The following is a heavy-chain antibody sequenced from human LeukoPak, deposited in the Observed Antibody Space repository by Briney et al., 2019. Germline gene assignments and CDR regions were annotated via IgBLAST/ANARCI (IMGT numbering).Heavy chain of an antibody. V-gene: IGHV3-30*03. J-gene: IGHJ3*02. Sequence: GGSLRLSCAASGFTFRSYGMHWVRQAPGKGLEWVAVISYDGSNKYYADSVKGRFTISRDNSKNTLYLQMNSLRAEDTAVYYCARDGRSAAFDIWGQGTMVTVSS. CDR1: GFTFRSYG. CDR3: ARDGRSAAFDI. CDR2: ISYDGSNK.